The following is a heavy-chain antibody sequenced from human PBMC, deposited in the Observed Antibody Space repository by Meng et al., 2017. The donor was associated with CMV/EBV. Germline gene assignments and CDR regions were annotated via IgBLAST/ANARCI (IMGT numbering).Heavy chain of an antibody. V-gene: IGHV3-21*01. J-gene: IGHJ6*02. CDR1: GFTFSSYS. D-gene: IGHD3-22*01. CDR3: ARTPYDSSGYYYYYYGMDV. CDR2: ISSSSSYI. Sequence: GESLKISCAASGFTFSSYSMNWVRQAPGKGLEWVSSISSSSSYIYYADSVKGRFTISRDNAKNSLYLQMNSLRAEDTAVYYCARTPYDSSGYYYYYYGMDVWGQGTTVTVSS.